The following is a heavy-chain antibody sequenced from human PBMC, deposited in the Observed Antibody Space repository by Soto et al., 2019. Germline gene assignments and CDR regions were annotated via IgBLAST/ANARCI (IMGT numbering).Heavy chain of an antibody. CDR1: GGSFSAYY. J-gene: IGHJ6*02. CDR2: INHGGSA. CDR3: VRGRKKRHFYNSGMDV. Sequence: QVQLQQWGAGLLKPSETLSLSCAVYGGSFSAYYWNWIRLPPGKGLEWIGEINHGGSATYNPALKSRVTMSVDTSKNQFALNLSSVTAADTAVYYCVRGRKKRHFYNSGMDVWGQGTTVTVSS. D-gene: IGHD2-2*02. V-gene: IGHV4-34*01.